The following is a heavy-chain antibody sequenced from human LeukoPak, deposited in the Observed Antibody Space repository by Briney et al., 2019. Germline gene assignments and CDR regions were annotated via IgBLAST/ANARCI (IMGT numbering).Heavy chain of an antibody. V-gene: IGHV3-7*01. CDR1: GLTFSDYW. Sequence: GGSLRLSCVASGLTFSDYWMSWVRQAPGKGLEWVASIKPDGSDKYFVDSVKGRFTISRDNAKNSLYLQINSLRAEDTATYYCAQLVRDWGQGTLVTVSS. CDR3: AQLVRD. J-gene: IGHJ4*02. D-gene: IGHD6-6*01. CDR2: IKPDGSDK.